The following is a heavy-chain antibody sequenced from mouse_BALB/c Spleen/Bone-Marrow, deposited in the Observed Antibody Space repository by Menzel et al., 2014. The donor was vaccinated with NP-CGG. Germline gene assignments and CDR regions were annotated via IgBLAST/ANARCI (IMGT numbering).Heavy chain of an antibody. CDR3: ARQITTVDYAMDY. V-gene: IGHV1-7*01. Sequence: VQLQQSGAELAKPGASVKMSCKASGYTFTSYWMHWVKQRPGQGLEWIGYINPSTGYTEYNQKFKDKATLTADKSSSTAYMQLSSLTSEDSAVYYCARQITTVDYAMDYWGQRTSITVSS. J-gene: IGHJ4*01. CDR1: GYTFTSYW. D-gene: IGHD1-1*01. CDR2: INPSTGYT.